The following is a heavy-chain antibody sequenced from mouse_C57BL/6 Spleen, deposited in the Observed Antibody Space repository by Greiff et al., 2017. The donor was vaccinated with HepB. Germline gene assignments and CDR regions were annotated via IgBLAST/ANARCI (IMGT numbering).Heavy chain of an antibody. V-gene: IGHV5-17*01. Sequence: EVQLQESGGGLVKPGGSLKLSCAASGFTFSDYGMHWVRQAPEKGLEWVAYISSGSSTIYYADTVKGRFTISRDNAKNTLFLQMTSLRSEDTAMYYCARGEHFDVWGTGTTVTVSS. CDR1: GFTFSDYG. CDR2: ISSGSSTI. CDR3: ARGEHFDV. J-gene: IGHJ1*03.